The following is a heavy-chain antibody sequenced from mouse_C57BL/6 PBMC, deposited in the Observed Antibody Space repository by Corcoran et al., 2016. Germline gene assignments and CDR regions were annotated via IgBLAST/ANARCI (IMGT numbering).Heavy chain of an antibody. V-gene: IGHV9-3*01. CDR3: ARRSNFDY. Sequence: QIQLVQSGPELKKPGETVKISCKASGYTFTTYGMGWVKQAPGKGLKWMGWINTYSGVPTYADDFKGRFAFSLETSASTAYLQINNLKNEDTATYFCARRSNFDYWGQGTTLTVSS. CDR2: INTYSGVP. J-gene: IGHJ2*01. CDR1: GYTFTTYG.